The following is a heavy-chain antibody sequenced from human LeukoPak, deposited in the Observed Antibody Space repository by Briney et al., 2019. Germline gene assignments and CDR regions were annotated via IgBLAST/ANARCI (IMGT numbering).Heavy chain of an antibody. Sequence: GASVKVSCKASGYTFTSYYMHWVRQAPGQGLEWMGIINPSGGSTSYAQKFQGRVTMTRDTSTSTVYMELSSLRSEDTAVYYCAGDPPLGYFDWLSPYYYYGMDVWGQGTTVTVSS. CDR3: AGDPPLGYFDWLSPYYYYGMDV. J-gene: IGHJ6*02. D-gene: IGHD3-9*01. CDR1: GYTFTSYY. CDR2: INPSGGST. V-gene: IGHV1-46*01.